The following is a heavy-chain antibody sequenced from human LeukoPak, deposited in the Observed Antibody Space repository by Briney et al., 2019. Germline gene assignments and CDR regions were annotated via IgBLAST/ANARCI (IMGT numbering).Heavy chain of an antibody. J-gene: IGHJ4*02. CDR3: ARDRAYYYDSSGYYHFDY. V-gene: IGHV3-23*01. D-gene: IGHD3-22*01. Sequence: GGSLRLSCAASGFTFNNYAMSWVRQAPGKGLEWVSAISNTGGSTYYADSVKGRFTISRDNSKNTLFLQMNSLRAEDTAVYYCARDRAYYYDSSGYYHFDYWGQGTLVTVSS. CDR1: GFTFNNYA. CDR2: ISNTGGST.